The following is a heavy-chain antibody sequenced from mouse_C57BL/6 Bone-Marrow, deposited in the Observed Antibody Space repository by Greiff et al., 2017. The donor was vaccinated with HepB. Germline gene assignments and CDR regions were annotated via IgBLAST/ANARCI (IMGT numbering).Heavy chain of an antibody. CDR3: ARPSTMITYAMDY. V-gene: IGHV5-12*01. Sequence: EVNLVESGGGLVQPGGSLKLSCAASGFTFSDYYMYWVRQTPEKRLEWVAYISNGGGSTYYPDTVKGRFTISRDNAKNTLYLQMSRLKSEDTAMYYCARPSTMITYAMDYWGQGTSVTVSS. CDR2: ISNGGGST. D-gene: IGHD2-4*01. J-gene: IGHJ4*01. CDR1: GFTFSDYY.